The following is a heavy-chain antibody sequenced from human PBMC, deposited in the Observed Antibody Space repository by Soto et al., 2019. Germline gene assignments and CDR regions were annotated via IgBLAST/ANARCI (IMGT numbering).Heavy chain of an antibody. V-gene: IGHV3-30*18. D-gene: IGHD6-13*01. CDR1: GFTFSSYG. CDR2: ISYDGSNK. J-gene: IGHJ1*01. CDR3: AKDVAAAGLEYFQH. Sequence: QVQLVESGGGVVQPGRSLRLSCAASGFTFSSYGMHWVRQAPGKGLEGVAVISYDGSNKYYADSVKGRFTISRDNSKNTLYLQMNSLRAEDTAVYYCAKDVAAAGLEYFQHWGQGTLVTVSS.